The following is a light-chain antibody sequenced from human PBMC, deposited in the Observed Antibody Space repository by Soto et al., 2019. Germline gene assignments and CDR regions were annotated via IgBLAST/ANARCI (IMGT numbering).Light chain of an antibody. Sequence: DIQMTQSPSSLSASVGDRVTITCRASQSISSYLNWYQQKPGKAPKLLIYAASSLQSGGPSRFSGCGSCTDFTLTNSSLQPADFATYYCQQSYSTPVFTFGPGTKVDIK. CDR2: AAS. V-gene: IGKV1-39*01. CDR1: QSISSY. J-gene: IGKJ3*01. CDR3: QQSYSTPVFT.